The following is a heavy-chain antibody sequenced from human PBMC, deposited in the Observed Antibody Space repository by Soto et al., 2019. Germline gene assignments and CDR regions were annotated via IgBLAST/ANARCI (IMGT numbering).Heavy chain of an antibody. J-gene: IGHJ4*02. Sequence: QVQLVQSGAEVKKPGASVKVSCKASGYTFINYGISWVRQAPGQGLEWMGWISTYNGNTNYAQKLQGRVTMTTDTATSTAYLELRSLRSDDTAVYFCGRVSGSGYYSWGYWGQGTLVTVSS. V-gene: IGHV1-18*01. CDR2: ISTYNGNT. CDR3: GRVSGSGYYSWGY. CDR1: GYTFINYG. D-gene: IGHD5-12*01.